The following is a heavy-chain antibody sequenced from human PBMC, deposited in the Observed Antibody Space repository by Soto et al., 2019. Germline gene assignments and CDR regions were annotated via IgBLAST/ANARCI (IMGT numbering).Heavy chain of an antibody. Sequence: EVPLLESGGGLVQPGRSLRLSCAASGFTFSSYAMSWVRQAPGTGQEWVSAISNSGGSTYYTDSVRGRFTVSRDNSRNTLYLQMNSLRAEDTAVSYCAKRIAASSSGCSYLDQGTLVTV. D-gene: IGHD6-13*01. CDR1: GFTFSSYA. CDR3: AKRIAASSSGCSY. J-gene: IGHJ4*02. CDR2: ISNSGGST. V-gene: IGHV3-23*01.